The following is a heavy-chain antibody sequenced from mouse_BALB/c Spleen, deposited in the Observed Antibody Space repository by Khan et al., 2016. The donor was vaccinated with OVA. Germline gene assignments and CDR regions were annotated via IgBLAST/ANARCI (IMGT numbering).Heavy chain of an antibody. CDR3: ARRGANWDAWFAY. Sequence: QVQLQQAGPAVVRPGVSVKISCKGSGYTFTDYAMHWVKQSHAKGLEWIGLISTYNGNSNYNQKFKDKATMTVDKSSSTAYMELAKLTSEDSAIXYSARRGANWDAWFAYWGQGTLVAVS. J-gene: IGHJ3*01. V-gene: IGHV1S137*01. CDR1: GYTFTDYA. CDR2: ISTYNGNS. D-gene: IGHD4-1*01.